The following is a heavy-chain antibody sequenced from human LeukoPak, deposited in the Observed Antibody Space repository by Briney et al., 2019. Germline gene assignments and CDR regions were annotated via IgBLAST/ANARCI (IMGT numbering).Heavy chain of an antibody. CDR3: ASNYYDSSGYITGYFDL. V-gene: IGHV1-69*01. CDR2: IIPIFGTA. D-gene: IGHD3-22*01. Sequence: SVKVSCKASGGTFSSYAISWVRQAPGQGLEWMGGIIPIFGTANYAQKFQGRVTITADESTSTAYMELSSLGSEDTAVYYCASNYYDSSGYITGYFDLWGRGTLVTVSS. CDR1: GGTFSSYA. J-gene: IGHJ2*01.